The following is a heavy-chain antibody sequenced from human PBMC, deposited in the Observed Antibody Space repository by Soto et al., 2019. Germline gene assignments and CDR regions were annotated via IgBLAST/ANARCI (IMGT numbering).Heavy chain of an antibody. J-gene: IGHJ3*02. CDR1: GFSLSTSGVG. V-gene: IGHV2-5*02. CDR2: IYWDDDK. CDR3: AHRPTVYYYDSSGYYVLGDAFDI. Sequence: QITLKESGPTLVKPTQTLTLTCTFSGFSLSTSGVGVGWIRQPPGKALEWLALIYWDDDKRYSPSLKSRLTITKHTVKHQVVLTMTHMDPVDTTPCYCAHRPTVYYYDSSGYYVLGDAFDIWGQGTMVTVSS. D-gene: IGHD3-22*01.